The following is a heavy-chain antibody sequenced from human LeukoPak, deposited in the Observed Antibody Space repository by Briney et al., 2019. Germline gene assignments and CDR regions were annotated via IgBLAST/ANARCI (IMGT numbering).Heavy chain of an antibody. Sequence: SETLSLTCTVSGGSISSSNYYWGWIRQPPGKGLEWIGSIYYSGSTYYNPSLKSRVTISVDTSKNQFSLKLSSVTAADTAVYYCASSFPGGYCSSTSCRYNWFDPWGQGTLVTVSS. CDR1: GGSISSSNYY. V-gene: IGHV4-39*01. CDR3: ASSFPGGYCSSTSCRYNWFDP. D-gene: IGHD2-2*01. CDR2: IYYSGST. J-gene: IGHJ5*02.